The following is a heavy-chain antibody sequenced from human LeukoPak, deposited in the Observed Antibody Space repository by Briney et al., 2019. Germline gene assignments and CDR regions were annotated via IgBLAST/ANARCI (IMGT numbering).Heavy chain of an antibody. Sequence: GGSLRLSCAASGFTFSSYSMNWVRQAPGKGLEWVSYISSSSSTIYYADSVKGRFTISRDNAKNSLYLQMNSLRAEDTAVYYCARYYYDSSGYPGGYFDYWGQGTLVTVSS. CDR2: ISSSSSTI. J-gene: IGHJ4*02. CDR1: GFTFSSYS. D-gene: IGHD3-22*01. V-gene: IGHV3-48*04. CDR3: ARYYYDSSGYPGGYFDY.